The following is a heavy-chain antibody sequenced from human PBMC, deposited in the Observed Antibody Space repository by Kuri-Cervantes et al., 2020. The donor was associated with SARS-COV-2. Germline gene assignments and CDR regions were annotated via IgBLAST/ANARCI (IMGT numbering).Heavy chain of an antibody. CDR2: ISSSTI. CDR1: GFTFSSYS. CDR3: ASLYSSGWYPTSYYYYMDV. Sequence: GGSLRLSCAASGFTFSSYSMNWVRQAPGKGLEWVSYISSSTIYYADSVKGRFTISRDNAKNSLYLQMNSLRDEDTAVYYCASLYSSGWYPTSYYYYMDVWGKGTTVTVSS. V-gene: IGHV3-48*02. D-gene: IGHD6-19*01. J-gene: IGHJ6*03.